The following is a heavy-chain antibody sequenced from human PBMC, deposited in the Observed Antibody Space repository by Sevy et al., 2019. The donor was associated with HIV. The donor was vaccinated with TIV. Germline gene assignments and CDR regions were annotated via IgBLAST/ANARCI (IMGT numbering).Heavy chain of an antibody. Sequence: GGSLRLSCAASGFTFSSYSMNWVRQAPGKGLEWVSSISSSSSYIYYADSVKGRLTISRDNAKNSLYLQMNSLRAEDTAVNYCARGYCTGGVCSYIGGDFDYWGQGILVTVSS. CDR3: ARGYCTGGVCSYIGGDFDY. V-gene: IGHV3-21*01. J-gene: IGHJ4*02. D-gene: IGHD2-8*02. CDR1: GFTFSSYS. CDR2: ISSSSSYI.